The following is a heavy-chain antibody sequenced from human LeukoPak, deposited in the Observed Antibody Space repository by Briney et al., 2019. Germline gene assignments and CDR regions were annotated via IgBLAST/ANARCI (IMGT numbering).Heavy chain of an antibody. Sequence: ASVRVSFKASGYTFTSYYMHWVRQAPGQGLEWMGIINPSGGSTSYAQKFQGRVTMTRDTSTSTVYMELSSLRSEDTAVYYCARVTGPTSTVVRGVIIPAFDYWGQGTLVTVSS. CDR1: GYTFTSYY. J-gene: IGHJ4*02. V-gene: IGHV1-46*01. CDR2: INPSGGST. D-gene: IGHD3-10*01. CDR3: ARVTGPTSTVVRGVIIPAFDY.